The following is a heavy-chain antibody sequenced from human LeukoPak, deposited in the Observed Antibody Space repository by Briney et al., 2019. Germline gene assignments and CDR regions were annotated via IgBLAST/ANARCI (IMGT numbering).Heavy chain of an antibody. Sequence: GGSLRLSCAASGFTFSSYSMNWVRQAPGKGLEWVSYISSSSSTIYYADSVKGRFTISRDNAKNSLYLQMNSLRAEDTAVYYCARGDSSGYVYFDYWGQGTLVTVSS. CDR2: ISSSSSTI. CDR1: GFTFSSYS. CDR3: ARGDSSGYVYFDY. D-gene: IGHD3-22*01. V-gene: IGHV3-48*01. J-gene: IGHJ4*02.